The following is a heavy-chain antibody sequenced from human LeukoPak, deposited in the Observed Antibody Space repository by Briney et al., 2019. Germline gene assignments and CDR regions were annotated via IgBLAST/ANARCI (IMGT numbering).Heavy chain of an antibody. Sequence: GGSLRLSRAASGFTFRKSWMSWGPQGPGERLEWGANIKQDASEKYYVSSVKGRFTIFRDNAKNSLNLQMNSLRPEGTAVYYCARDGWRFGELSDYWGQGTLVTVSS. D-gene: IGHD3-10*01. V-gene: IGHV3-7*04. CDR2: IKQDASEK. CDR3: ARDGWRFGELSDY. J-gene: IGHJ4*02. CDR1: GFTFRKSW.